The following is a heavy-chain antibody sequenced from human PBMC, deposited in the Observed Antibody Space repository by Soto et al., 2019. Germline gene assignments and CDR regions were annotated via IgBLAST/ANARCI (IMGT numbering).Heavy chain of an antibody. CDR1: GFTLSSYA. Sequence: GGSLRLSCAVSGFTLSSYAMSWVRQAPGKGLDWVSAISGSGGSTYYADSVKGRFTISRDNSKNTLYLQMNSLRAEDTAVYYCAKEMITFGGVIVIIDYFDYWGQGTLVTVSS. CDR2: ISGSGGST. J-gene: IGHJ4*02. CDR3: AKEMITFGGVIVIIDYFDY. V-gene: IGHV3-23*01. D-gene: IGHD3-16*02.